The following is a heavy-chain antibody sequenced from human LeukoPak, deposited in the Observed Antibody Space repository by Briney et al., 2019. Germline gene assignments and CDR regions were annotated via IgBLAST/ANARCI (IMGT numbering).Heavy chain of an antibody. CDR3: AKDLERQQLWRVNGMDV. CDR2: ISYDGSNK. V-gene: IGHV3-30*18. CDR1: GFTFSSYG. J-gene: IGHJ6*02. D-gene: IGHD6-13*01. Sequence: GGSLRLSCAASGFTFSSYGMHWVRQAPGKGLEWVAVISYDGSNKYYADSVKGRFTISRDNSKNTLYLQMNSLRAEDTAVYYCAKDLERQQLWRVNGMDVWGQGTTVTVSS.